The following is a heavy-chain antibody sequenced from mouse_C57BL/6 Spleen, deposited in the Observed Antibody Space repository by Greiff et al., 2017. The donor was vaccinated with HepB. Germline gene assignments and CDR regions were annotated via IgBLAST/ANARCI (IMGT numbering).Heavy chain of an antibody. V-gene: IGHV3-6*01. Sequence: EVHLVESGPGLVKPSQSLSLTCSVTGYSITSGYYWNWIRQFPGNKLEWMGYISYDGSNNYNPSLKNRISITRDTSKNQFFLKLNSVTTEDTATYYCANYYGSSYVFAYWGQGTLVTVSA. CDR1: GYSITSGYY. D-gene: IGHD1-1*01. CDR2: ISYDGSN. J-gene: IGHJ3*01. CDR3: ANYYGSSYVFAY.